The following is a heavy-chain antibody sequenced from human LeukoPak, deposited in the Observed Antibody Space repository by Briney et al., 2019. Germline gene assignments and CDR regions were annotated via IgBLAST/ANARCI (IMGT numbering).Heavy chain of an antibody. Sequence: SETLSLTCIVSGGSISAYHWSWIRQPPGEGLELIGYIYYDESANYNPSLKSRVSISVDTSKNQFSLNLKSVTAADTAVYYCARSIPHCGSTNCRQGNFDYWGQGILVTVSS. J-gene: IGHJ4*02. CDR2: IYYDESA. CDR3: ARSIPHCGSTNCRQGNFDY. CDR1: GGSISAYH. V-gene: IGHV4-59*01. D-gene: IGHD2-2*01.